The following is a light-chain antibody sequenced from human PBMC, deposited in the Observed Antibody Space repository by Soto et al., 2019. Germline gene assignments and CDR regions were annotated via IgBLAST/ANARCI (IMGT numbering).Light chain of an antibody. J-gene: IGKJ5*01. CDR2: LGS. CDR1: QRIMYSDGYNY. Sequence: IGFSESRICLPFSPLDPPSISCENTQRIMYSDGYNYVDWYLQKPGQSPPLLVYLGSNRASGVPDRFTGSGPRTDFTLKISRVEAEDVGPCSSMHAAQLLNALAQGTRLE. CDR3: MHAAQLLNA. V-gene: IGKV2-28*01.